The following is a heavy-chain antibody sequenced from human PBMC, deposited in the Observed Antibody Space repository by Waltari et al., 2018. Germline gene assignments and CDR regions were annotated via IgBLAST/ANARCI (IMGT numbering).Heavy chain of an antibody. CDR1: GFTFSSYG. CDR2: IRYDGSNK. J-gene: IGHJ4*02. CDR3: AKDLRYYDSSGYVY. Sequence: QVQLVESGGGVVQPGGSLRLSCAASGFTFSSYGMHRVRQAPGKGLEWVAFIRYDGSNKYYADSVKGRFTISRDNSKNTLYLQMNSLRAEDTAVYYCAKDLRYYDSSGYVYWGQGTLVTVSS. D-gene: IGHD3-22*01. V-gene: IGHV3-30*02.